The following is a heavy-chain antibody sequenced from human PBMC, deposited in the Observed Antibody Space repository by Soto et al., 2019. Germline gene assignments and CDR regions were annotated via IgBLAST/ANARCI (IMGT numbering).Heavy chain of an antibody. V-gene: IGHV3-7*01. J-gene: IGHJ4*02. CDR1: GFTFSNYW. CDR2: MNQDGRQI. CDR3: ASDRGPNTPDY. D-gene: IGHD2-2*02. Sequence: EVQVVESGGGLVQPGGSLRLSCAVSGFTFSNYWMTWVRQAPGKGLEWVAYMNQDGRQIYYVDSLRGRFPISRDNAKNSLYLQMNSLRGDDTAVCYCASDRGPNTPDYWGQGPVVTVSS.